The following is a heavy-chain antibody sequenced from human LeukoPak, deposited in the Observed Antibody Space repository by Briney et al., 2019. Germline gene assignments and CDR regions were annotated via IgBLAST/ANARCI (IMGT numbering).Heavy chain of an antibody. CDR3: ARRMNYYDSSGSGTWFDP. D-gene: IGHD3-22*01. Sequence: SGTLSLTCAVSGGSISSTNLWSWVRQPPGKGLEWIGEIYHSGSTNYNPSLKSRVTISVDKSKNQFSLNLSSVTAADTAVYYCARRMNYYDSSGSGTWFDPWGQGSLVTVSS. CDR2: IYHSGST. V-gene: IGHV4-4*02. J-gene: IGHJ5*02. CDR1: GGSISSTNL.